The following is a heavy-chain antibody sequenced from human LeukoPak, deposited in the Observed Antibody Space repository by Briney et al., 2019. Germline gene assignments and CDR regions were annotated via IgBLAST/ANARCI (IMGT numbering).Heavy chain of an antibody. CDR3: AREGPYSSSSNEYYYYYYYMDV. D-gene: IGHD6-6*01. J-gene: IGHJ6*03. V-gene: IGHV1-2*02. Sequence: GASVKVSCKASSYTFTSYGISWVRQAPGQGLEWMGWINPNSGGTNYAQKFQGRVTMTRDTSISTAYMELSRLRSDDTAVYYCAREGPYSSSSNEYYYYYYYMDVWGKGTTVTVSS. CDR1: SYTFTSYG. CDR2: INPNSGGT.